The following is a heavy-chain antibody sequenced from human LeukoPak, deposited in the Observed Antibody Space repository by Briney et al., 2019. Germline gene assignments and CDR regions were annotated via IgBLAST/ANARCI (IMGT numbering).Heavy chain of an antibody. Sequence: SETLPLTCTVSGYSISSGYYWGWIRQPPGKGLEWIGSIYHSGSTYYNPSLKSRVTISVDTSKNQFSLKLSSVTAADTAVYYCARVTGYMIEDYFDYWGQGTLVTVSS. J-gene: IGHJ4*02. D-gene: IGHD3-22*01. CDR3: ARVTGYMIEDYFDY. CDR2: IYHSGST. V-gene: IGHV4-38-2*02. CDR1: GYSISSGYY.